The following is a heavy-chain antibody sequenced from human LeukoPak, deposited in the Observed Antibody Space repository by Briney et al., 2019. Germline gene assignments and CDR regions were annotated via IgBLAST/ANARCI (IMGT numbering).Heavy chain of an antibody. V-gene: IGHV5-51*01. D-gene: IGHD2/OR15-2a*01. CDR1: GYTFTNYW. CDR3: ARLPRGAHYFLFDY. Sequence: GESLKISCKGSGYTFTNYWIGWVRQMPGKGLEWMGIIYPGDSDTRYNPSFQGQVTISADKSITTAYLQWSSLKASDTAMYYCARLPRGAHYFLFDYWGQGTLVTVSS. J-gene: IGHJ4*02. CDR2: IYPGDSDT.